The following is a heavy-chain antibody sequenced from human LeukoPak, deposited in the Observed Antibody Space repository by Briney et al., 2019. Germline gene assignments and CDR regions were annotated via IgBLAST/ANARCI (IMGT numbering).Heavy chain of an antibody. D-gene: IGHD3-10*01. V-gene: IGHV1-69*06. CDR2: IIPIFGTA. CDR3: AGGITMVRGVIRYYYYMDV. Sequence: SVKVSCKASGYTFTSYGISWVRQAPGQGLEWMGWIIPIFGTANYAQKFQGRVTITADKSTSTAYMELSSLRSEDTAVYYCAGGITMVRGVIRYYYYMDVWGKGTTVTVSS. CDR1: GYTFTSYG. J-gene: IGHJ6*03.